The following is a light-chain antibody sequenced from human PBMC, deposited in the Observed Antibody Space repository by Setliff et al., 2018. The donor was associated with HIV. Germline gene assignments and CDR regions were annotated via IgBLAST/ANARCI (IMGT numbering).Light chain of an antibody. V-gene: IGLV2-23*02. CDR1: STDIGHYGL. J-gene: IGLJ1*01. CDR2: DVN. Sequence: QSALSQPASVSGSPGQSITISCTGTSTDIGHYGLVSWYQQHPGRAPQLILFDVNKRPSGVSSRFFGSKSGNTASLSISGLQAGDEADYFCCAYAGSDTGVLGTGTKVTVL. CDR3: CAYAGSDTGV.